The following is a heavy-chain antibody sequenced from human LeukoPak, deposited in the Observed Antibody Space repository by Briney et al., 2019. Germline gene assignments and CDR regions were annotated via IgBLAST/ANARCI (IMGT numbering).Heavy chain of an antibody. D-gene: IGHD6-19*01. V-gene: IGHV3-30*04. Sequence: PGGSLRLSCAASGFTCSSYAMHWVRQAPGKGLEWVAVISYDGSNRYVDSVKGRFTISRDNSKNTLYLQMNSLRAEDTAVYYCALNRGSGWYFHYWGQGTLVTVSA. CDR2: ISYDGSNR. J-gene: IGHJ4*02. CDR3: ALNRGSGWYFHY. CDR1: GFTCSSYA.